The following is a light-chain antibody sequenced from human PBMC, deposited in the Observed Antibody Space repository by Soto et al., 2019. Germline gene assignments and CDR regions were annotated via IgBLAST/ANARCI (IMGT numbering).Light chain of an antibody. J-gene: IGKJ4*01. Sequence: EIVLTQSPATLSLSPGGRATLSCRASQSVSNYLAWYHQKPGQVPRLLIYDTFHRATGTPARFSGSGSGTVFTLTISSLESEDFSVDYCQHRANVVSVGGGTKVEIK. CDR1: QSVSNY. CDR3: QHRANVVS. CDR2: DTF. V-gene: IGKV3-11*01.